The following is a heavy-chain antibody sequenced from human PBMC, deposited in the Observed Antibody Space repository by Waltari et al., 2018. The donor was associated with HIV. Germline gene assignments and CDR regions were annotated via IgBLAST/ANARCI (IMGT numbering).Heavy chain of an antibody. CDR2: ISVYNGNT. D-gene: IGHD2-15*01. V-gene: IGHV1-18*01. J-gene: IGHJ4*02. CDR1: GYTFISYG. CDR3: ARGRKGYLGIEDFDS. Sequence: QVQLVQSGAEVKKPGASVKVSCKASGYTFISYGISWVRQAPGQGLEWMGWISVYNGNTNDAQKFQGRVTISLDTSQHQFSLRLNSGTAADNAVYYCARGRKGYLGIEDFDSWGQGTLVTVSS.